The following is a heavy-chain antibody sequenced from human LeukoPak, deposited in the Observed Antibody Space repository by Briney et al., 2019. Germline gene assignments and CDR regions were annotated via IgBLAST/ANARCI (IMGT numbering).Heavy chain of an antibody. J-gene: IGHJ2*01. CDR2: ISGSGGST. Sequence: GGSLRLSCAASGFTFSSYAMSWVRQAPGKGLEWVSAISGSGGSTYYADSVKGRFTISRDNSKNTLSLQMSSLRAEDTAIYYCTRDIRCRYFDLWGRGTLVTVSS. V-gene: IGHV3-23*01. CDR1: GFTFSSYA. D-gene: IGHD3-3*02. CDR3: TRDIRCRYFDL.